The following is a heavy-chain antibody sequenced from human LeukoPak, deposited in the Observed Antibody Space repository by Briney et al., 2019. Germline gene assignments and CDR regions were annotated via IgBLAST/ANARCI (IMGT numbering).Heavy chain of an antibody. CDR2: ISYDGSNK. CDR1: GFTFSSYA. CDR3: ARDPTPNYYGSGSYRAQYYFDY. D-gene: IGHD3-10*01. J-gene: IGHJ4*02. Sequence: GGSLRLSCAASGFTFSSYAMHWVRQAPGKGLEWVAVISYDGSNKYYADSVKGLFTISRDNSKNTLYLQMNSLRAEDTAVYYCARDPTPNYYGSGSYRAQYYFDYWGQGTLVTVSS. V-gene: IGHV3-30*04.